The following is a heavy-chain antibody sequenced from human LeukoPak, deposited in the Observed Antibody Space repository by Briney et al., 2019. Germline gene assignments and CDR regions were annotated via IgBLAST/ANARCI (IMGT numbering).Heavy chain of an antibody. Sequence: GGSLRLSCAASGFTFDRFTIHWVRQTPGKGLEWVSLINRRGHTFYADSVKGRFTISRDNAKSSLYLQMNSLRAEDTALYYCARDNWNYGYQSWYFDLWGRGTLVTVSS. CDR1: GFTFDRFT. CDR2: INRRGHT. J-gene: IGHJ2*01. CDR3: ARDNWNYGYQSWYFDL. D-gene: IGHD1-7*01. V-gene: IGHV3-43*01.